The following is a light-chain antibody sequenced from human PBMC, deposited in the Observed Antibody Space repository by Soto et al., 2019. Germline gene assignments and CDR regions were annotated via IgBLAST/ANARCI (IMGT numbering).Light chain of an antibody. Sequence: QSVLAQPASVSGSPGQSITISCTGTSDDIGTFKYVSWYQQHPGKAPKLLIYEVSVRPSGISGRLSASKSGNTASLTISALRAEDEADYYCSSYRASSKEVFGTGTKVTVL. V-gene: IGLV2-14*01. J-gene: IGLJ1*01. CDR1: SDDIGTFKY. CDR2: EVS. CDR3: SSYRASSKEV.